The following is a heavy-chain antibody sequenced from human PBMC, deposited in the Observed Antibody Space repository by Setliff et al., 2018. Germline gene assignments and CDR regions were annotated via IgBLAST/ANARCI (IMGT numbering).Heavy chain of an antibody. J-gene: IGHJ3*02. Sequence: TLSLTCAVYGESFNTYYWSWIRESPGKGLEWFGEIDHSGGANYNPSLESRVTMSVDTSKKEFSLKLTSVTAADTAMYYCRQAVVGRDVFDIWGQGTMVTVSS. CDR2: IDHSGGA. D-gene: IGHD1-1*01. CDR3: RQAVVGRDVFDI. CDR1: GESFNTYY. V-gene: IGHV4-34*01.